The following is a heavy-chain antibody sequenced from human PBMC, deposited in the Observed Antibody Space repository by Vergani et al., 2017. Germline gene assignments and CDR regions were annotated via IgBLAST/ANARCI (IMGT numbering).Heavy chain of an antibody. CDR3: ARDSMEWLSMRYYYYGMDV. CDR2: ISSSSSYI. Sequence: EVQLVESGGGLVQPGGSLRLSCAASGFTFSSYAMSWVRQAPGKGLEWVSSISSSSSYIYYADSVKGRFTISRDNAKNSLYLQMNSLRAEDTAVYYCARDSMEWLSMRYYYYGMDVWGQGTTVTVYS. J-gene: IGHJ6*02. V-gene: IGHV3-21*01. D-gene: IGHD3-3*01. CDR1: GFTFSSYA.